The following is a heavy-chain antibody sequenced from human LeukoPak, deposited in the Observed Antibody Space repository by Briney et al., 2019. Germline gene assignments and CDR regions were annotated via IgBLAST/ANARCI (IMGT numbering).Heavy chain of an antibody. J-gene: IGHJ5*02. CDR1: GGSFSGYY. V-gene: IGHV4-34*12. CDR2: FIHSGST. Sequence: PSETLSLTCAVYGGSFSGYYWSWIRQPPGRGLEWIGEFIHSGSTNYNSSLKTRVTISVDTSKNQFSLKLSSVTAADTAVYYCAFRTKTGYSSSWYLSWGQGTLVTVSS. D-gene: IGHD6-13*01. CDR3: AFRTKTGYSSSWYLS.